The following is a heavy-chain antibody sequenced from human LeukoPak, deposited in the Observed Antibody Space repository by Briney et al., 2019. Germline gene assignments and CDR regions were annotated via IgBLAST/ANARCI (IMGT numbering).Heavy chain of an antibody. CDR1: GGSVNNYY. CDR3: ARHAEGSSSWYPLDY. D-gene: IGHD6-13*01. Sequence: SETLSLTCTVSGGSVNNYYCSWIRQPPGKGLEWIGYIYYSGSTNYNPSLKSRVTISVDTSKNQFSLKLSSVTAADTAVYYCARHAEGSSSWYPLDYWGQGTLVTVSS. J-gene: IGHJ4*02. CDR2: IYYSGST. V-gene: IGHV4-59*08.